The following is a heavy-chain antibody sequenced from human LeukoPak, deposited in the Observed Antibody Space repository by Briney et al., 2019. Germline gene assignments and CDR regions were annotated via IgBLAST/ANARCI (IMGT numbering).Heavy chain of an antibody. CDR2: ISSSSSYI. V-gene: IGHV3-21*01. Sequence: PGGSLRLSCAASGFTFSSYSMNWVRQAPGKGLEWVSSISSSSSYIYYADSVKGRFTISRDNAKNSLYLQMNSLRAEDTAVYYCARDSKGYSYGSPHDYWGQGTLVTVSS. CDR1: GFTFSSYS. J-gene: IGHJ4*02. CDR3: ARDSKGYSYGSPHDY. D-gene: IGHD5-18*01.